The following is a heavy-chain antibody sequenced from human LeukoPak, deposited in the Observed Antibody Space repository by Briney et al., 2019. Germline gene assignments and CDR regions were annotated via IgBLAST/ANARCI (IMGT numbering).Heavy chain of an antibody. CDR1: GFTFSSYA. CDR2: ISYDGSNK. CDR3: ARDQVAVAGSFDY. Sequence: GGSLRLSCAASGFTFSSYAVHWVRQAPGKGLEWVAVISYDGSNKYYADSVKGRFTISRDNTKNTLYLQMNSLRAEDTAVYYCARDQVAVAGSFDYWGQGTLVTVSS. J-gene: IGHJ4*02. D-gene: IGHD6-19*01. V-gene: IGHV3-30*01.